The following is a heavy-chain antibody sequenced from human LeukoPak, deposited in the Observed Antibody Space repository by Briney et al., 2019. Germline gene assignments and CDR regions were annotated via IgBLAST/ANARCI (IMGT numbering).Heavy chain of an antibody. J-gene: IGHJ4*02. CDR1: GFTFSSYG. D-gene: IGHD3-10*01. V-gene: IGHV3-23*01. Sequence: GGSLRLSCAASGFTFSSYGMSWVRQAPGKGLEWVSAISGSGGTTYYADSVMGRFTIFRDNSKNTLYLQMNSLRAEDTAIYYCVKDLRVYWGQGTLVTVSS. CDR3: VKDLRVY. CDR2: ISGSGGTT.